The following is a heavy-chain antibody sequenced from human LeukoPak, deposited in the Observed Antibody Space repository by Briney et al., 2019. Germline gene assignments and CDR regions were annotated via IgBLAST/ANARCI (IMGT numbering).Heavy chain of an antibody. CDR2: ISWNSGSI. V-gene: IGHV3-9*03. CDR3: AEGHYSGSYSH. Sequence: PAGGSLRLSCAASGFTFDDYAMHWVRQAPGKGLEWVSGISWNSGSIGYADSVKGRFTISRDNAKNSLYLQMNSLRAEDMALYYCAEGHYSGSYSHWGQGTLVTVSS. J-gene: IGHJ4*02. D-gene: IGHD1-26*01. CDR1: GFTFDDYA.